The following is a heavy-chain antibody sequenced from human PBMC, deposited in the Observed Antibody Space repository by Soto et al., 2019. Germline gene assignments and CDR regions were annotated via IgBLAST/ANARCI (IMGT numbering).Heavy chain of an antibody. Sequence: QVQLVQSGAEVRKPGASVKVSCKASGYTFTNHGISWIRQAPGQGLEWLGWISGNNGKTKYAQRLQGRVTMTTATSTNTAYMELRSLVSDDTAVYYCARDVSPLAYYFDYWGQGTLVTVSS. J-gene: IGHJ4*02. CDR1: GYTFTNHG. CDR2: ISGNNGKT. CDR3: ARDVSPLAYYFDY. V-gene: IGHV1-18*01.